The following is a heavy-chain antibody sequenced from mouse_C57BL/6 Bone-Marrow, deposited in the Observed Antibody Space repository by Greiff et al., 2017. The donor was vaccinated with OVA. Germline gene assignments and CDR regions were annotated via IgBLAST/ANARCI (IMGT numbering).Heavy chain of an antibody. Sequence: EVQLQQSGPELLKPGASVKMSCKASGYTFTDYNMHWVKQSHGKSLEWIGYINPNNGGTSYNQKFKGKATLTVNKSSSTAYMELRSLTSEDSAVYYCASITTVVATDAMDYWGQGTSVTVSS. J-gene: IGHJ4*01. D-gene: IGHD1-1*01. CDR1: GYTFTDYN. V-gene: IGHV1-22*01. CDR2: INPNNGGT. CDR3: ASITTVVATDAMDY.